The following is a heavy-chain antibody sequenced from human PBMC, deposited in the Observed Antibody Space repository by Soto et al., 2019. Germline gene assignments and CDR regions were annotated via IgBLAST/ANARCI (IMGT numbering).Heavy chain of an antibody. CDR3: ARRGYSSSWYYFDY. D-gene: IGHD6-13*01. Sequence: SETLSLTCTVSGGSISSYYGSWIRQPPGKGLEWIGYIYYSGSTNYNPSLKSRVTISVDTSKNQFSLKLSSVTAADTAVYYCARRGYSSSWYYFDYWGQGTLVTVSS. V-gene: IGHV4-59*01. CDR1: GGSISSYY. CDR2: IYYSGST. J-gene: IGHJ4*02.